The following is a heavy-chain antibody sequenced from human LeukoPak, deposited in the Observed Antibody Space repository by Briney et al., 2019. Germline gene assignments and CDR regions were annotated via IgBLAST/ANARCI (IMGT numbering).Heavy chain of an antibody. Sequence: SETLSRTCAVYGGSFSGYYWSWIRQPPGKGLEWIGEINHSGSTNYNPSLKSRVTISVDTSKNQFSLKLSSATAADTAVYYCARGRAKRYYYDSSGYSYYFDYWGQGTLVTVSS. D-gene: IGHD3-22*01. CDR1: GGSFSGYY. V-gene: IGHV4-34*01. CDR2: INHSGST. J-gene: IGHJ4*02. CDR3: ARGRAKRYYYDSSGYSYYFDY.